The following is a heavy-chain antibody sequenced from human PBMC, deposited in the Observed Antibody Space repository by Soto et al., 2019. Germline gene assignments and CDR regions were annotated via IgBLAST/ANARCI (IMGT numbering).Heavy chain of an antibody. D-gene: IGHD2-2*01. CDR1: GYTFTGYY. Sequence: QVQLVPSGAEVKKPGASVKVSCKASGYTFTGYYMHWVRQAPGQGLEWMGWINPKSGGTNYAQKFNGRVTMTRDTSSSTAYMELSRLRSDDTAVYYCARDIRRSTSIVYWGQGTLVTVSS. V-gene: IGHV1-2*02. CDR2: INPKSGGT. J-gene: IGHJ4*02. CDR3: ARDIRRSTSIVY.